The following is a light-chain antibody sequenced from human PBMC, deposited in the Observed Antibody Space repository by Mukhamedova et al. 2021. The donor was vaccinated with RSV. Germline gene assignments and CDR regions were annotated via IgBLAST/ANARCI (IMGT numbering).Light chain of an antibody. CDR3: QHFSSYPLS. Sequence: WYQRRVHGKPPKLLIYDVSNLDRGVPSRFSGSGSGTEFTLTISSLQPGDFAFYYCQHFSSYPLSFGPGTKVDV. CDR2: DVS. V-gene: IGKV1-13*02. J-gene: IGKJ3*01.